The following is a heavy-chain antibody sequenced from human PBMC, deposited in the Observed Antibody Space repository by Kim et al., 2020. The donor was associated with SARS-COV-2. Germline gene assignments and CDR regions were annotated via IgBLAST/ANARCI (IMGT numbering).Heavy chain of an antibody. J-gene: IGHJ4*02. CDR3: TTPLWVGELLYDH. V-gene: IGHV3-15*01. Sequence: GGSLRLSCAASGFTFRNVWMSWVRQAPGKGLEWVGRIKSKTDGETIDYAAPVKGSFTISRDDSKNTLYLQMNSLKTEDTAVYYCTTPLWVGELLYDHWGQGTLVTVSS. CDR1: GFTFRNVW. D-gene: IGHD3-10*01. CDR2: IKSKTDGETI.